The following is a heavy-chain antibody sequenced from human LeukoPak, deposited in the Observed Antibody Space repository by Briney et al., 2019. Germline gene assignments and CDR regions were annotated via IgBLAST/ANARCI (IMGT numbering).Heavy chain of an antibody. Sequence: SETLSLTCTVSGGSISSSSYYWGWLRQPPGKGLEWIGSIYYSGSTYYNPSLKSRVTISVDTSKNQFSLKLSSVTAADTAVYYCARHGPTVRGVVNLYYFDYWGQGTLVTVSS. J-gene: IGHJ4*02. V-gene: IGHV4-39*01. CDR1: GGSISSSSYY. CDR2: IYYSGST. CDR3: ARHGPTVRGVVNLYYFDY. D-gene: IGHD3-3*01.